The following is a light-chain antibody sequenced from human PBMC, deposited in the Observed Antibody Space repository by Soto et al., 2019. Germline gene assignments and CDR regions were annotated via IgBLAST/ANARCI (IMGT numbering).Light chain of an antibody. CDR3: QQRSNWYT. V-gene: IGKV3-11*01. Sequence: EIVLTQSPATLSLSPGERATLSCRASQSVSSYLAWYQQKPGQAPRLLIYDASNRAPGIPARFSGSRSWTAFTLTITSLEPEDFAVYYCQQRSNWYTFGQGTKLEIK. J-gene: IGKJ2*01. CDR1: QSVSSY. CDR2: DAS.